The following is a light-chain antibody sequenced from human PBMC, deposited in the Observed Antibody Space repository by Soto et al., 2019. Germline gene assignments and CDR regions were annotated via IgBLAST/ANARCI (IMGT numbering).Light chain of an antibody. CDR1: SSDVGGYPY. Sequence: QSVLTQPASVSGSPGQSITISCTGTSSDVGGYPYVSWYQQHPGEAPKLMIFEVSNRPSGVSPRFSGSRSGNTASLTISGLQAGDEADYYCTSFTTSSLGLFGPGTKVTVL. CDR3: TSFTTSSLGL. CDR2: EVS. J-gene: IGLJ1*01. V-gene: IGLV2-14*01.